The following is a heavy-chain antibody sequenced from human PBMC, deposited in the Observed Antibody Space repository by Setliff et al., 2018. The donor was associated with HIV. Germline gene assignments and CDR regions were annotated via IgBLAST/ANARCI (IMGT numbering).Heavy chain of an antibody. V-gene: IGHV3-48*04. D-gene: IGHD3-10*01. CDR3: ARYFRDGSYNDY. Sequence: GVLRLSCTASGFSFSSYSMNWVRQAPGKGLEWVSYISSSGNSAYYADSVKGRFAISRDNAKRSLFLQMNSLRGEDTAVYYCARYFRDGSYNDYWGQGTLVTVSS. CDR2: ISSSGNSA. CDR1: GFSFSSYS. J-gene: IGHJ4*02.